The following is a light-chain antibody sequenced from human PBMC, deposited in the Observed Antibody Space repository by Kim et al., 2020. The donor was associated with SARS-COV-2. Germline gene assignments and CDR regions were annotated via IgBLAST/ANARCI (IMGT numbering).Light chain of an antibody. CDR1: HGAVTGGYE. CDR2: STS. CDR3: LLYYGGYYV. J-gene: IGLJ1*01. V-gene: IGLV7-43*01. Sequence: GGTVPHHWASRHGAVTGGYEPNWFQHKPGQAPRALFYSTSNESSWTPTRCAGPLRGGKAALTLSGVGPEDEAEYYCLLYYGGYYVFGTGTKVTVL.